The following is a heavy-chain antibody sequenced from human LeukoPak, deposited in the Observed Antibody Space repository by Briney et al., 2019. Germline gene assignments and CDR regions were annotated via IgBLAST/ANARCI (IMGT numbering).Heavy chain of an antibody. Sequence: GVSLRLSCAGSGFTVSSNYMSWVRQAPGKGLEWVSVHYTGGTTYYADSVRGRFTISRDNSKNTVYLQMSRLRDEDTAVYYCATLKRGYGGYFDLWGRGTLVTVSS. V-gene: IGHV3-66*04. CDR2: HYTGGTT. D-gene: IGHD2-15*01. J-gene: IGHJ2*01. CDR1: GFTVSSNY. CDR3: ATLKRGYGGYFDL.